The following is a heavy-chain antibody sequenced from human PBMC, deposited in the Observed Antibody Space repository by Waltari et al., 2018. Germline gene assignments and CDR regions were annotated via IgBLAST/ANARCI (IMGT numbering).Heavy chain of an antibody. Sequence: QVQLVQSGAEVKEPGASVKVSCKASGYTFIDSYIPWVRQAPGQGLEWMGWMNPNNGGTKYAEKFKGRVTMTRDTPITTAYMELRSVRSDDTAVYYCAKLYSAYDLWGQGTLVTVSS. J-gene: IGHJ4*02. V-gene: IGHV1-2*02. CDR2: MNPNNGGT. CDR3: AKLYSAYDL. CDR1: GYTFIDSY. D-gene: IGHD5-12*01.